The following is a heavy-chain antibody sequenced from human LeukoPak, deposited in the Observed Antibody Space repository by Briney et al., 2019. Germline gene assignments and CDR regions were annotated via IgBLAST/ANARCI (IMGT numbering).Heavy chain of an antibody. J-gene: IGHJ6*03. CDR2: ISSNGGST. CDR1: GFTFSSYA. CDR3: ARDGYSSSSGYESGYYYYMDV. D-gene: IGHD6-6*01. Sequence: PGGSLRLSCAASGFTFSSYAMHWVRQAPGKGLEYVSAISSNGGSTYYANSVKGRFTISRDNSKNTLYLQMGSLRAEDMAVYYCARDGYSSSSGYESGYYYYMDVWGKGTTVTVSS. V-gene: IGHV3-64*01.